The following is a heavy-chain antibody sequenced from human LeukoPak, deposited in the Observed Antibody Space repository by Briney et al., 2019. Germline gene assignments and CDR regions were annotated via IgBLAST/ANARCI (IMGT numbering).Heavy chain of an antibody. J-gene: IGHJ4*02. CDR1: GFNVNSNY. CDR2: LYFHGST. CDR3: TTLTGLNDY. V-gene: IGHV3-53*01. D-gene: IGHD1-14*01. Sequence: GGSLRLSCAASGFNVNSNYMNWVRQAPGKGLEWVSALYFHGSTHYADSVKGRFIISRDKSKNTLYLQMNSLRAEDTAVYYCTTLTGLNDYWGQGTLVTVSS.